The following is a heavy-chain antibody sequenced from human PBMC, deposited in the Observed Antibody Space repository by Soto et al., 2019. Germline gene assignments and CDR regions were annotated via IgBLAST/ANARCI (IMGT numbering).Heavy chain of an antibody. D-gene: IGHD2-15*01. CDR1: GITLSTYW. CDR2: INPESTTL. J-gene: IGHJ4*02. Sequence: EAQLEESGGGLVQPGGSLRLSCTASGITLSTYWMHWVRQAPGKGLVWVSRINPESTTLTYADSVTGRFTISRDNAKNTLYLQMNGLSDEDTAVYYCTKDTFGGRDSWGPGTLVTVSS. V-gene: IGHV3-74*01. CDR3: TKDTFGGRDS.